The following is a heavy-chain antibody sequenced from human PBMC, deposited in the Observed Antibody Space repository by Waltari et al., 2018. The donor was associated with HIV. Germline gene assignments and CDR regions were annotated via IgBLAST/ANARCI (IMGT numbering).Heavy chain of an antibody. D-gene: IGHD6-6*01. CDR1: GYPVTGSY. CDR3: ARVEEYSSSSSVYWFDP. CDR2: INPNRGGT. V-gene: IGHV1-2*02. J-gene: IGHJ5*02. Sequence: QVQLVQSGAEVKKPGASVKVTCTASGYPVTGSYMHWVRKAPGQGLEWMGWINPNRGGTNYAQKFQGRVTMTRDTSISTAYMELSRLRSDDTAVYYCARVEEYSSSSSVYWFDPWGQGTLVTVSS.